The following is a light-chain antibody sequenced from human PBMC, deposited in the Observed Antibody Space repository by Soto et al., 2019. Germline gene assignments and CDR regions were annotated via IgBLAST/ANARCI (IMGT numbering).Light chain of an antibody. J-gene: IGKJ4*01. CDR3: QQSYSTPLT. CDR1: QSISSY. CDR2: AAS. Sequence: DIQMTQSPSSLSASVGDRVTITCRASQSISSYLNWYQQKPGIAPKLLIYAASSLQSGVPSRFSGSGSGTDFTLTISSLQPVDFATYYCQQSYSTPLTFGGGTKVEIK. V-gene: IGKV1-39*01.